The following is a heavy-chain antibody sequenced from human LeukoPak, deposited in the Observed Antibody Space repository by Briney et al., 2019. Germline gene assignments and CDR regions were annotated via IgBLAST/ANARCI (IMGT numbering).Heavy chain of an antibody. D-gene: IGHD3-10*01. V-gene: IGHV4-61*02. CDR3: ARVLDYYGSGTRDFDY. J-gene: IGHJ4*02. Sequence: SETLSLTCTVSGASISSDSYYWSWIRQPAGKGLEWIGRISASGRRNYNPSLQSRVIISVDTSKNQFSLELSSVTAADTAVYYCARVLDYYGSGTRDFDYWGQGTLVTVSS. CDR1: GASISSDSYY. CDR2: ISASGRR.